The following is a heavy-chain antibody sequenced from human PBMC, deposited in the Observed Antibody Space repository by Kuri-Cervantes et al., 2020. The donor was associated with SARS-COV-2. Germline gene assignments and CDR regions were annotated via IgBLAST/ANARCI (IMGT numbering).Heavy chain of an antibody. CDR1: GFTLSSYG. CDR3: ARDLRYYGSGSWDYMDV. CDR2: IWYDGSNK. D-gene: IGHD3-10*01. Sequence: GESLKISCAASGFTLSSYGMHWVRQAPGKGLEWVAVIWYDGSNKYYADSVKGRFTISRDNSKNTLYLQMNSLRAEDTAVYYCARDLRYYGSGSWDYMDVWGKGTTVTVSS. V-gene: IGHV3-33*01. J-gene: IGHJ6*03.